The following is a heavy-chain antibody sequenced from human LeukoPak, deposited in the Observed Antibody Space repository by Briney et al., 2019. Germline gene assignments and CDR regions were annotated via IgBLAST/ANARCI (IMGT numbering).Heavy chain of an antibody. CDR1: GFAFSSYA. D-gene: IGHD3-16*01. V-gene: IGHV3-23*01. CDR3: AKGGDPYNWFDP. CDR2: ISGSGGST. J-gene: IGHJ5*02. Sequence: GGSLRLSYAASGFAFSSYAMSWVRQAPGKGLEWVSAISGSGGSTYYADSVKGRFTISRDNSKNTLYLQMNSLRAEDTAVYYCAKGGDPYNWFDPWGQGTLVTVSS.